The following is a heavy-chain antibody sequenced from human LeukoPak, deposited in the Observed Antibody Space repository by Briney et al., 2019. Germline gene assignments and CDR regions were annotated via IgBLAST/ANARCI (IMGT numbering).Heavy chain of an antibody. CDR2: IHGSGNT. V-gene: IGHV4-59*01. D-gene: IGHD6-19*01. J-gene: IGHJ4*02. Sequence: SETLSLACTVSGASISSWYWSWIRQPPGKGLEWIGNIHGSGNTNYNPSLKSRLSMSLDTSRNQFSLNLTSVTAADTATYYCARETMLAGFASGLGFNYWGQGILVIVSS. CDR1: GASISSWY. CDR3: ARETMLAGFASGLGFNY.